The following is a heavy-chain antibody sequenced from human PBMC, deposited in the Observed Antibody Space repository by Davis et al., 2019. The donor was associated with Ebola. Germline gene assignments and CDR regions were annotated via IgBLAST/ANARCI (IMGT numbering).Heavy chain of an antibody. Sequence: PSETLSLTCTVSGGSISSSSYYWGWIRQPPGKGLEWIGSIYYSGSTNYNPSLKSRVTISVDTSKNQFSLKLSSVTAADTAVYYCARNRYMIPWYYYGMDVWGQGTTVTVSS. CDR2: IYYSGST. D-gene: IGHD3-16*02. V-gene: IGHV4-39*07. J-gene: IGHJ6*02. CDR1: GGSISSSSYY. CDR3: ARNRYMIPWYYYGMDV.